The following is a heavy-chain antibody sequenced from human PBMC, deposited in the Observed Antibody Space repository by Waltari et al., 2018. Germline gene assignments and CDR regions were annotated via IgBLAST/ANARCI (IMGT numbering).Heavy chain of an antibody. CDR1: GFMFSRYW. Sequence: EVQLVESGGGLVQPGGSLRLSHGAHGFMFSRYWMRWVRQTPGKGLEWVANINYDGIQKYYVDSVKGRFTISRDNAKNSVYLQMNSLRVEDTAVYYCAKSRGFEYWGQGTLITVSS. V-gene: IGHV3-7*01. D-gene: IGHD2-2*01. CDR2: INYDGIQK. CDR3: AKSRGFEY. J-gene: IGHJ4*02.